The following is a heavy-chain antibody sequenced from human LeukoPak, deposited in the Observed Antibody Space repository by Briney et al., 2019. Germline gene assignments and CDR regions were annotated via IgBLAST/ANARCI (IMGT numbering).Heavy chain of an antibody. CDR3: ARAPGSGTQGYYFDY. V-gene: IGHV3-23*01. J-gene: IGHJ4*02. D-gene: IGHD3-10*01. CDR2: ISGNGGTT. Sequence: GGSLRLSCVDSGFTSSNYAMSWVRQAPGGGLEWVAAISGNGGTTYYADSVKGRFTISRDNAKNPLYLQMNSLTAEDTAVYYCARAPGSGTQGYYFDYWGQGTLVTVSS. CDR1: GFTSSNYA.